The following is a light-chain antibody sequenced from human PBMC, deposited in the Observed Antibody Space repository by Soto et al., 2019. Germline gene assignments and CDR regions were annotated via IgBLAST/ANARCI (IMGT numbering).Light chain of an antibody. V-gene: IGKV2-28*01. CDR3: MQARQTLMYT. J-gene: IGKJ5*01. Sequence: DIVMTQSPLSLPVTPGEPASISCRSIQSLVHSNGYNYLDWYLQKPGQSPQLLIYLGSNRASGVPDRFSGSGSGTDFTLKISRVEAEDVGVYYCMQARQTLMYTFGQGTRLENK. CDR1: QSLVHSNGYNY. CDR2: LGS.